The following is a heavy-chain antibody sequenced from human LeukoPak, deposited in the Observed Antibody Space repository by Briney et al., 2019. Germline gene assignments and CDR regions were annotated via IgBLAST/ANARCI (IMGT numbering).Heavy chain of an antibody. CDR2: INWDGGST. V-gene: IGHV3-20*04. Sequence: GGSLRLSCAASGFTFEDHGGAWVRQVPGKGLEWVAGINWDGGSTGYADFVKGRFTISRDNAKNSLFLQMSSLRVEDTALYFCAMGDSSGWYSEYWGQGALVTVSS. D-gene: IGHD6-19*01. J-gene: IGHJ4*02. CDR3: AMGDSSGWYSEY. CDR1: GFTFEDHG.